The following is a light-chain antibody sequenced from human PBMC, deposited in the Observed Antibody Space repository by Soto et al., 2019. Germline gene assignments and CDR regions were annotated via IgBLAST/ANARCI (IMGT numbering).Light chain of an antibody. CDR1: SGDVGGSDF. Sequence: QSVLTQPASVSGSPGQSITISCTGTSGDVGGSDFVSWHQQHPGKAPKLMIYDVSKWPSGVSNRFSGSKSGNTASLTISGLQAEDEADYYCSSYTSSRSYVFXTGTKVTVL. J-gene: IGLJ1*01. CDR3: SSYTSSRSYV. V-gene: IGLV2-14*01. CDR2: DVS.